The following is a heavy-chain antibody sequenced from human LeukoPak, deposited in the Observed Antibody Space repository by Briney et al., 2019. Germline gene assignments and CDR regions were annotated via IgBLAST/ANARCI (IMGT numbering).Heavy chain of an antibody. Sequence: GGSLRLSCAASGFTFSSYWMSWVRQAPGKGLEWVANIKQDGSEKYYVDSVKGRFTISRDNAKNSLYLQMSSLRAEDTAVYYCARVKSDFTGFTYYYYGMDVWGQGTTVTVSS. V-gene: IGHV3-7*01. CDR3: ARVKSDFTGFTYYYYGMDV. CDR2: IKQDGSEK. J-gene: IGHJ6*02. CDR1: GFTFSSYW. D-gene: IGHD3-9*01.